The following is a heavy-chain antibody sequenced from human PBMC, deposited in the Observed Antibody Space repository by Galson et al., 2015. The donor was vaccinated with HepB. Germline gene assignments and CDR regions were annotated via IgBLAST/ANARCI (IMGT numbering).Heavy chain of an antibody. CDR1: GGTFSSYA. CDR3: ARASIVVVPGSPYYYYYMDV. J-gene: IGHJ6*03. V-gene: IGHV1-69*13. CDR2: IIPIFGTA. D-gene: IGHD2-2*01. Sequence: SVKVSCKASGGTFSSYAISWVRQAPGQGLEWMGGIIPIFGTANYAQKFQGRVTITADESTSTAYMELSSLRSEDTAVYYCARASIVVVPGSPYYYYYMDVWGKGTTVTVSS.